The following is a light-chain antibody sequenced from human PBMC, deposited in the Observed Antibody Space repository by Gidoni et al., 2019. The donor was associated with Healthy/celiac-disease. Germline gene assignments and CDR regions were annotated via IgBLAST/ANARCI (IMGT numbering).Light chain of an antibody. CDR2: GAS. Sequence: EIVLTQSPGTLSLSPGERATLSCRASQSVSSSYLAWYQQKPGQAPRLLIEGASSRATGIPDRCSGSGSGTDFTLTISRLEPEDFAVYYCQQYGSSPVTFGPGTKVDIK. J-gene: IGKJ3*01. CDR3: QQYGSSPVT. CDR1: QSVSSSY. V-gene: IGKV3-20*01.